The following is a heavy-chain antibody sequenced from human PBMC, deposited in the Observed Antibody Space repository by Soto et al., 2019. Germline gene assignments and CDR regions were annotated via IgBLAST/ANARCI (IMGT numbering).Heavy chain of an antibody. D-gene: IGHD3-22*01. J-gene: IGHJ2*01. CDR3: ARDIYLYDGMDYSRYFDL. Sequence: QVEMVQSGAAVKKPGASVKVSCKASGYSFSSYGVTWVRQAPGQGLEWMGWISPNNGKTNYAQTFQGRVTMTTDTSTSTAYMELRSLRSDDTAVYYCARDIYLYDGMDYSRYFDLWGRGTLVTVSS. CDR2: ISPNNGKT. CDR1: GYSFSSYG. V-gene: IGHV1-18*01.